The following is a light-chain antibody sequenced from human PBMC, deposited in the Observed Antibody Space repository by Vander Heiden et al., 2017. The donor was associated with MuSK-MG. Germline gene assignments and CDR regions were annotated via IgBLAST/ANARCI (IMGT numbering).Light chain of an antibody. CDR1: QTIGDY. CDR2: AAS. CDR3: QQRDYAPIS. Sequence: DIQMTQSPSSLAASVGDTITIFCRASQTIGDYLNWYQQKPGKAPKLLIYAASRLQSDVPSRFSGSGSGTDFTLIISRLQPEDFGTYYCQQRDYAPISFGGGTQVYIK. J-gene: IGKJ4*01. V-gene: IGKV1-39*01.